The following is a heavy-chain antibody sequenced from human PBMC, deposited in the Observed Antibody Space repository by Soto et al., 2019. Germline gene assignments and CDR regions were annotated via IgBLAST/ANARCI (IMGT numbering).Heavy chain of an antibody. V-gene: IGHV3-53*01. CDR3: ARGIVVVPAAANGAFDI. J-gene: IGHJ3*02. D-gene: IGHD2-2*01. CDR1: GFTVSSNY. Sequence: GGSLRLSCAASGFTVSSNYMSWVRQAPGKGLEWVSVIYSGGSTYYADSGKGRFTISRDNSKNTLYLQMNSLRAEDTAVYYCARGIVVVPAAANGAFDIWGQGTMVTVSS. CDR2: IYSGGST.